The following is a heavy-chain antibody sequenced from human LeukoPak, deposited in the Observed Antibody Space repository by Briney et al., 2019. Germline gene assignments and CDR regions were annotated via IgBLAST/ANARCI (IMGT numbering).Heavy chain of an antibody. Sequence: SVKVSCKASGGTFSSYAISWVRQAPGQGLEWMGGIIPIFGTANYAQKFQGRVTITADESTSTAYVELSSLRSEDTAVYYCARGYCSSTSCYKGNWFDPWGQGTLVTVSS. D-gene: IGHD2-2*02. CDR1: GGTFSSYA. V-gene: IGHV1-69*13. CDR2: IIPIFGTA. J-gene: IGHJ5*02. CDR3: ARGYCSSTSCYKGNWFDP.